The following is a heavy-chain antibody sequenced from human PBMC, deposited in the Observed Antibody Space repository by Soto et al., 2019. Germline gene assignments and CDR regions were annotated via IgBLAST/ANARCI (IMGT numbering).Heavy chain of an antibody. J-gene: IGHJ3*02. Sequence: QVQLVQSGAEVKKPGASVKVSCKASGYTFTSYGISWVRQAPGQGLEWMGWISAYNGNTNYAQKLQGRVTMTTDSSTSTAYMELRSLRSDDTAVYCCARTPMTYYHASSGYYGDDVFDIWGQGTMVTVSS. D-gene: IGHD3-22*01. CDR2: ISAYNGNT. V-gene: IGHV1-18*01. CDR3: ARTPMTYYHASSGYYGDDVFDI. CDR1: GYTFTSYG.